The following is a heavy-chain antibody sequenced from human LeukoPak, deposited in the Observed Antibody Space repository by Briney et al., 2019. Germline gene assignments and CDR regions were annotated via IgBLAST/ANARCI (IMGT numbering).Heavy chain of an antibody. J-gene: IGHJ4*02. D-gene: IGHD6-19*01. Sequence: SETLSLTCTVSGGSISGYFWSWIRQPPGKGLEWIGEINHSGSTNYNPSLKSRVTISVDTSKNQFSLKLSSVTAADTAVYYCARFIAVAGQYYFDYWGQGTLVTVSS. V-gene: IGHV4-34*01. CDR2: INHSGST. CDR3: ARFIAVAGQYYFDY. CDR1: GGSISGYF.